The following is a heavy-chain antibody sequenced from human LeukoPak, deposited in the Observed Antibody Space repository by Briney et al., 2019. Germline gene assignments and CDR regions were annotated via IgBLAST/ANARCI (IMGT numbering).Heavy chain of an antibody. Sequence: GGSLRLSCAASGFTFSSYGMHWVRQAPGKGLEGVSSISSSSGYIYYADSVKGRFTISRDNAKNSLSLQMNSLRPEDTAVYYCARTRYYDSSGYYGPFDYWAREPWSPSPQ. D-gene: IGHD3-22*01. CDR1: GFTFSSYG. J-gene: IGHJ4*02. V-gene: IGHV3-21*01. CDR3: ARTRYYDSSGYYGPFDY. CDR2: ISSSSGYI.